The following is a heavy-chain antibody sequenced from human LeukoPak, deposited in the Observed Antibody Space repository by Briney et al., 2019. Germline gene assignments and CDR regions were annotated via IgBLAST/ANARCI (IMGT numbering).Heavy chain of an antibody. CDR1: GCTFTSYD. D-gene: IGHD3-22*01. Sequence: GASVKVSCKASGCTFTSYDINWVRQATGQGLEWMGWMNPNSGNTGYAQRFQGRVTMTRNTSISTAYMELSSLRSEDTAVYYCARGLDSSGYFYVWGQGTLVTVSS. J-gene: IGHJ4*02. CDR3: ARGLDSSGYFYV. CDR2: MNPNSGNT. V-gene: IGHV1-8*01.